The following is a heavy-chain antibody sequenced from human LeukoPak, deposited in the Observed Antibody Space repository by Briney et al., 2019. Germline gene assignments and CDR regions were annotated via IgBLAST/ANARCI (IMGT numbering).Heavy chain of an antibody. CDR2: ISSSSSTI. J-gene: IGHJ4*02. Sequence: GGSLRLSCAASGFTFSSYSMNWVRQAPGKGLEWVSYISSSSSTIYYADSVKGRFTISRDNARNSLYLLMNSLRDEDTAVYYCARAEEDSSGTDWGQGTLVTISS. CDR3: ARAEEDSSGTD. D-gene: IGHD3-22*01. V-gene: IGHV3-48*02. CDR1: GFTFSSYS.